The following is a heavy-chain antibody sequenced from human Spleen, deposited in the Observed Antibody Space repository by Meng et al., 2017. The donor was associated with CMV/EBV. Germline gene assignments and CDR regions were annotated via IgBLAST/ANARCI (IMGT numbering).Heavy chain of an antibody. Sequence: GSISSGGYYWSWIRQHPRKGLEWIGYIYYSGSTYYNPSLKSRVTISVDTSKNQFSLKLSSVTAADTAVYYCARGIVVVPAALYYFDYWGQGTLVTVSS. CDR2: IYYSGST. V-gene: IGHV4-31*02. D-gene: IGHD2-2*01. CDR3: ARGIVVVPAALYYFDY. CDR1: GSISSGGYY. J-gene: IGHJ4*02.